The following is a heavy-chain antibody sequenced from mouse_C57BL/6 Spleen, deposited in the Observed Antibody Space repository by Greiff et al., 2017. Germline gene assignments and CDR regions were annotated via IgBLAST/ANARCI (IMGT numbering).Heavy chain of an antibody. V-gene: IGHV1-55*01. D-gene: IGHD1-1*01. CDR3: ARERGITTVVANFDY. J-gene: IGHJ2*01. Sequence: QVQLQQSGAELVKPGASVKMSCKASGYTFTSYWITWVKQRPGQGLEWIGDIYPGSGSTNYNEKFKSKATLTVDTSSSTAYMQLSSLTSEDSAVYYCARERGITTVVANFDYWGQGTTLTVSS. CDR1: GYTFTSYW. CDR2: IYPGSGST.